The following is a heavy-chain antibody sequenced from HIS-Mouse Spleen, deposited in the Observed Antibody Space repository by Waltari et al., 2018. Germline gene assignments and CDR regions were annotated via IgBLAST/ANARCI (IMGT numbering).Heavy chain of an antibody. V-gene: IGHV4-39*07. CDR3: AREIPYSSSWYDWYFDL. CDR1: GGSISSSSYY. Sequence: QLQLQESGPGLVKPSETLSLTCTVSGGSISSSSYYWGWIRQPPGKGLEWLGSIYYSGTIYYSPTLKSRVTISVETSKNQFSLKLSSVTAADTAVYYCAREIPYSSSWYDWYFDLWGRGTLVTVSS. J-gene: IGHJ2*01. D-gene: IGHD6-13*01. CDR2: IYYSGTI.